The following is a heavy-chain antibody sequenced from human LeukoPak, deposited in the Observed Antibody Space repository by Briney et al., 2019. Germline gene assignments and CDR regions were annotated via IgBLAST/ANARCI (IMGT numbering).Heavy chain of an antibody. CDR2: ISGSGGST. V-gene: IGHV3-23*01. CDR1: GFSFSNYA. Sequence: GGSLRLSCVSSGFSFSNYAMSWVRQASGKGLVWVSSISGSGGSTHYADSVKGRFTISRDKTKNTLYLQMNSLRAEDTAVYYCAKSAYYDASGYYREYYFDYWGQGTLVTVSS. CDR3: AKSAYYDASGYYREYYFDY. J-gene: IGHJ4*02. D-gene: IGHD3-22*01.